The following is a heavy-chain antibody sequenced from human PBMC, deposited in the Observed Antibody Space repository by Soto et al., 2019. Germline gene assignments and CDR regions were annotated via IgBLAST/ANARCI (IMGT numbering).Heavy chain of an antibody. J-gene: IGHJ6*03. CDR1: GFTFSNYW. V-gene: IGHV3-74*01. Sequence: EVQLVESGGGLVQPGGSLRLSCVASGFTFSNYWMYWVRQAPGEGLVWVSRINNDGSVSSYADSVKGRLTISRDNVKNAVYLQMDGLRAEATAVYYCARGDCVAGTCYALACSFYYYLDVWGKGTTVTVFS. CDR3: ARGDCVAGTCYALACSFYYYLDV. CDR2: INNDGSVS. D-gene: IGHD2-15*01.